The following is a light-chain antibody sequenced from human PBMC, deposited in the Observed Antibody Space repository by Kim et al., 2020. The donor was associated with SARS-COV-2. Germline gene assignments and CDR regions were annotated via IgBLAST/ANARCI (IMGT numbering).Light chain of an antibody. J-gene: IGKJ4*01. CDR1: QSIGKY. V-gene: IGKV1-39*01. Sequence: DIQMTQSPSSLSASVGDRVTITCRASQSIGKYLNWYQQKPGKAPKVLIYAASSLQSGVPSRFSGSGYGTDFTLTISSLQPEDFATYYCQQNSTTRTFGGGTKVEI. CDR2: AAS. CDR3: QQNSTTRT.